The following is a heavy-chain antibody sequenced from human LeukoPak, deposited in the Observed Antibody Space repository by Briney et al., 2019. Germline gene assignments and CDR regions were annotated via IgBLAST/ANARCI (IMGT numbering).Heavy chain of an antibody. CDR3: ARQGDYDSSGYYPNWFDP. D-gene: IGHD3-22*01. J-gene: IGHJ5*02. Sequence: GESLKISCKGSGYSFTSYWIGWGRQMPGKGLEWMGIIYPGDSDTRYSPSFQGQVTIAADKSVSTAYLQWSRLKVSDTAMYYCARQGDYDSSGYYPNWFDPWGQGTLVTVSS. CDR1: GYSFTSYW. CDR2: IYPGDSDT. V-gene: IGHV5-51*01.